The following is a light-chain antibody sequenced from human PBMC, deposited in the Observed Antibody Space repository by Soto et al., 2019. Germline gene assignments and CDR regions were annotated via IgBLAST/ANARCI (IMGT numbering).Light chain of an antibody. V-gene: IGKV2-28*01. CDR3: MQALQTPLT. CDR2: LGS. CDR1: QSLLDSNGYTY. Sequence: DIVMTQSPLSLPVTPGEPASFSCRSSQSLLDSNGYTYLDWYLQKPGQSPQLLIYLGSNRASGVPDRFSGSGSGTDFTLKISRVEAVDVGVYYCMQALQTPLTFGGGTKVEIK. J-gene: IGKJ4*01.